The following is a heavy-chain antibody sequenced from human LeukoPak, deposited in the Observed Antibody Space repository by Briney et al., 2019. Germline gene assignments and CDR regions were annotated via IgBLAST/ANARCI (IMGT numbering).Heavy chain of an antibody. J-gene: IGHJ5*02. CDR1: GGTFSSYA. CDR2: IIPIFGTA. Sequence: SVKVSCKASGGTFSSYAISWVRQAPGQGLEWMGGIIPIFGTANYAQKFQGRVTITADESTSTAYMELSSLRSEDTAVYYCARRVHDERGWFDPWGQGTLVTDSS. CDR3: ARRVHDERGWFDP. D-gene: IGHD3-16*01. V-gene: IGHV1-69*13.